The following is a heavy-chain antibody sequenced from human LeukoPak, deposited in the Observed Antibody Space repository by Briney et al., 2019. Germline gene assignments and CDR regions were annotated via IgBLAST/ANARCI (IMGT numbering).Heavy chain of an antibody. J-gene: IGHJ5*02. V-gene: IGHV4-30-2*01. CDR3: AKGQGGYNWFDP. D-gene: IGHD3-16*01. Sequence: SETLSLTCAVSGGSISSGGYSWGWIRQPPGKGLEWIGYIYHSGSTYYNPSLKSRVTISVDRSKNQFSLKLSSVTAADTAVYYCAKGQGGYNWFDPWGQGTLVTVSS. CDR1: GGSISSGGYS. CDR2: IYHSGST.